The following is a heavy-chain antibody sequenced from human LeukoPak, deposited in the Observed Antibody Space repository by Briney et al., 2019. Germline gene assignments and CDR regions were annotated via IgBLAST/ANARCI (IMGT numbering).Heavy chain of an antibody. Sequence: GGSLRLSCAASGFIVSSNYMSWVRQAPGKGLEWVSVIYTGGSTYYADSVKGRFTISRDNSKNTVYLQMSSLRAEDTAVYYCAKEGDCSTTSCLTAGLDVWGKGTTVTVSS. D-gene: IGHD2-2*01. V-gene: IGHV3-53*01. CDR2: IYTGGST. J-gene: IGHJ6*04. CDR1: GFIVSSNY. CDR3: AKEGDCSTTSCLTAGLDV.